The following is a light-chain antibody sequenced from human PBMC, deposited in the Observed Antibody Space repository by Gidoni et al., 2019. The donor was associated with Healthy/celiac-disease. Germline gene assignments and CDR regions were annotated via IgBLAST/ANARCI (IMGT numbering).Light chain of an antibody. CDR1: QSISSW. CDR3: QQYNSYSGWT. V-gene: IGKV1-5*03. Sequence: DIQMTQSPSTLSASVGDRATITCRASQSISSWLAWYQQKPGKAPKLLIYKASSLESGGPSRFSGSGSGTEFTLTISSLQPDDFATYYCQQYNSYSGWTFGQGTRVEIK. J-gene: IGKJ1*01. CDR2: KAS.